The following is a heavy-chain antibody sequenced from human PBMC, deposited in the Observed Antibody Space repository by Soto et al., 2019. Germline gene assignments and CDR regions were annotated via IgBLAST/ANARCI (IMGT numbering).Heavy chain of an antibody. CDR1: GFTFSSYA. V-gene: IGHV3-23*01. CDR3: AKGPTVTTNYYYYMDV. Sequence: EVQLLESGGGLVQPGGSLRLSCAASGFTFSSYAMSWVRQAPGKGLEWVSAISGSGGSTYYADSVKGRFTISRDNSKNTLDLQMNSLRAEDTAVYYCAKGPTVTTNYYYYMDVWGKGTTVTVSS. D-gene: IGHD4-17*01. CDR2: ISGSGGST. J-gene: IGHJ6*03.